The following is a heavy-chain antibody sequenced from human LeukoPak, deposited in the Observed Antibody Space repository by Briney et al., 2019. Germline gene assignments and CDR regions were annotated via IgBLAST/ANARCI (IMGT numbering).Heavy chain of an antibody. Sequence: PSETLSLTCAVYGGSFSGYYWSWIRQPPGKGLEWIGEINHSGSTNYNPSPKSRVTISVDTSKNQFSLKLSSVTAADTAVYYCARDYDILTGHWYFDLWGRGTLVTVSS. CDR2: INHSGST. V-gene: IGHV4-34*01. D-gene: IGHD3-9*01. CDR3: ARDYDILTGHWYFDL. J-gene: IGHJ2*01. CDR1: GGSFSGYY.